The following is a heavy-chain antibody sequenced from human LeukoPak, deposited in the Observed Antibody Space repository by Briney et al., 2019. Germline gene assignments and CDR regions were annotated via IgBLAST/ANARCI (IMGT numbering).Heavy chain of an antibody. J-gene: IGHJ5*02. Sequence: ASVTVSCKASGYTFTSYGISWVRQAPGQGLEWMGWSSAYNGNTNYAQKLHGRVTMTTDTSTSTAYMELRRLRSDDTAVYYCARVPLEATMVRGVIPNWFDPWGQGTLVTVSS. CDR2: SSAYNGNT. CDR3: ARVPLEATMVRGVIPNWFDP. D-gene: IGHD3-10*01. CDR1: GYTFTSYG. V-gene: IGHV1-18*04.